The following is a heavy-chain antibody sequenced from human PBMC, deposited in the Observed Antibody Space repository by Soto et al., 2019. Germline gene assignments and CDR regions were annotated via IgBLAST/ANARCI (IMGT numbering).Heavy chain of an antibody. V-gene: IGHV4-39*01. D-gene: IGHD3-10*01. Sequence: SETLSLTCTVSGDSIRNRNYYWGWIRQTPGKGLEWIGEINHRGSTNYNPSLESRVTVSVATSKNQFSLRLRSVTAADTAVYYCSRRGPTYSGSGIHSGFVDFWGQGTLVTVSS. CDR3: SRRGPTYSGSGIHSGFVDF. CDR2: INHRGST. CDR1: GDSIRNRNYY. J-gene: IGHJ4*02.